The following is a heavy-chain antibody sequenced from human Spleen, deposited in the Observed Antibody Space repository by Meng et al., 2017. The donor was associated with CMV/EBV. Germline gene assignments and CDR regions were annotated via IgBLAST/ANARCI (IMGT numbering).Heavy chain of an antibody. Sequence: CKASGYALTGYYMHWVRQAPGQGLVWVGWMNPNSSGTNYAQKFQGRVTMTSDTSISTAYMELNRLRSDDTAVYYCARNRIMINGLDVWGQGTTVTVSS. CDR2: MNPNSSGT. J-gene: IGHJ6*02. D-gene: IGHD3-16*01. CDR1: GYALTGYY. CDR3: ARNRIMINGLDV. V-gene: IGHV1-2*02.